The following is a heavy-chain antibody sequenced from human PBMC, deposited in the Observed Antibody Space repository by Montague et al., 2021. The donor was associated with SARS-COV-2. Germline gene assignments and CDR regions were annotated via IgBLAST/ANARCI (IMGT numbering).Heavy chain of an antibody. CDR2: IYPSGDT. J-gene: IGHJ4*02. CDR3: ASSYGSGYYGFDY. Sequence: SETLSLTCTVSAGSINNYYWSWIRQSAGKGLEWIGRIYPSGDTNYNPSPKSRVTVPVDTSKSKFPLNLNSLTVADTAVYYCASSYGSGYYGFDYWGQGIPVTVSS. V-gene: IGHV4-4*07. D-gene: IGHD3-10*01. CDR1: AGSINNYY.